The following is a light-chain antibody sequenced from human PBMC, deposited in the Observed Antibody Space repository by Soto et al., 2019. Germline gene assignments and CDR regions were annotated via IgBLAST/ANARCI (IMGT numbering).Light chain of an antibody. J-gene: IGLJ3*02. CDR2: LNSDGSH. CDR1: SGHSSYG. Sequence: QLVLTQSPSASASLGASVKLTCTLSSGHSSYGIAWHQQQPEKGPRFLMKLNSDGSHSKGDGIPDRFSGSSSGAERYLTIYSLQFEDEADYYCQTWGTGIEVFGGGTKLTVL. CDR3: QTWGTGIEV. V-gene: IGLV4-69*01.